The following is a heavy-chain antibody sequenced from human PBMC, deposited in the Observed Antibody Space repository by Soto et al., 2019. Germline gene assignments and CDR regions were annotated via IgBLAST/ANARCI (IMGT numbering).Heavy chain of an antibody. V-gene: IGHV4-59*08. CDR3: ARGTRGYELDY. D-gene: IGHD5-12*01. CDR1: GGSISSYY. J-gene: IGHJ4*02. Sequence: SETLSLTCTVSGGSISSYYWNWIRQPPGKGLEWIGYFFYTESTNYNPSLKSRVTISADTSKNQFSLKLNSVTAADTAVYYCARGTRGYELDYWGPGTLVTVSS. CDR2: FFYTEST.